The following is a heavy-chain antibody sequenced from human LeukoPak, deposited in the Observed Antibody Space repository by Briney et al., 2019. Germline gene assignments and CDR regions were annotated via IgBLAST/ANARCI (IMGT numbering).Heavy chain of an antibody. Sequence: GGSLRLSCATSGFTFSSNWMSWVRHAPGRGLEWVANIKPDGSAEYYAASVKGRFTLSRDNAKNSLYLQMNSLRAEDTAVYYCARYPVYCSGGSCYSNYYYGMDVWGQGTTVTVSS. CDR2: IKPDGSAE. CDR1: GFTFSSNW. J-gene: IGHJ6*02. D-gene: IGHD2-15*01. V-gene: IGHV3-7*03. CDR3: ARYPVYCSGGSCYSNYYYGMDV.